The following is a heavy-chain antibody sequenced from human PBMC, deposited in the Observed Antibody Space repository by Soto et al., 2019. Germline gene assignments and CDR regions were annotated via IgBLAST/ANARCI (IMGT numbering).Heavy chain of an antibody. CDR2: TRNKANSYTT. Sequence: EVQLVESGGGLVQPGGSLRLSCAASGFTFSDHYMDWVRQAPGKGLEWVGRTRNKANSYTTEYAASVKGRFTISRDDSKNSLYLQMNSLKTEDTAVYDCASVEGSGWIFDYWGQGTLVTVSS. V-gene: IGHV3-72*01. J-gene: IGHJ4*02. D-gene: IGHD6-19*01. CDR3: ASVEGSGWIFDY. CDR1: GFTFSDHY.